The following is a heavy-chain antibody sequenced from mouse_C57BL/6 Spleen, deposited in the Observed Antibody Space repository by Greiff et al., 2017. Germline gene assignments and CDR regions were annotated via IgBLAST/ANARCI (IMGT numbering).Heavy chain of an antibody. D-gene: IGHD2-1*01. CDR1: GYTFTSYW. CDR2: FNPSNGGN. CDR3: ASYGNSFAY. V-gene: IGHV1-53*01. J-gene: IGHJ3*01. Sequence: VQLQQPGTELVKPGASVKLSCKASGYTFTSYWKHWLKQRSGQGLEWIGNFNPSNGGNNYNEKFKSNATLTVDKSSRTAYMHLSILTSEYSAVYYCASYGNSFAYWGQGTLVTVSA.